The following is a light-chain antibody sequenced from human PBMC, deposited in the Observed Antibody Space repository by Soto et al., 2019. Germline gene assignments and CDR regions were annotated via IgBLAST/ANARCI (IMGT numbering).Light chain of an antibody. CDR1: QSVNTR. J-gene: IGKJ2*01. Sequence: EIVMTQSQATLSVSPGERATLSCRASQSVNTRLAWYQQKPGQAPRLVIYDASTRATGIPARFSGSGSGTEFTLTISSLQSEDFAVYHCQQYNNWPPEYTFGQGTKLEIK. CDR2: DAS. V-gene: IGKV3D-15*01. CDR3: QQYNNWPPEYT.